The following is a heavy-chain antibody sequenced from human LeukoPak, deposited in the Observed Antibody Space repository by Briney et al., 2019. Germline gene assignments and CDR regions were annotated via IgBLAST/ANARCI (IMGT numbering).Heavy chain of an antibody. Sequence: PGGSLRLSCTTSGFTFGDYAMSWVRQAPGKGLEWIGFTRSKGYGGTTEYAASVKGRFTISRDDSKSIAYLQMNSLKTEDTAVYSCSKMSCSGGSCYSDDWGQGTQVTVSS. V-gene: IGHV3-49*04. D-gene: IGHD2-15*01. CDR2: TRSKGYGGTT. CDR1: GFTFGDYA. CDR3: SKMSCSGGSCYSDD. J-gene: IGHJ4*02.